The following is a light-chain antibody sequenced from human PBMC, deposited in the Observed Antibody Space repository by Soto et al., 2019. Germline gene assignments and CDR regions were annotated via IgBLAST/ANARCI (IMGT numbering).Light chain of an antibody. J-gene: IGKJ4*01. CDR1: QSVTSR. CDR3: QQYNNWPLT. CDR2: GAS. Sequence: EVVMTQSPATLSVSPGERATLSCRASQSVTSRLAWYQQKPGQAPRLLIYGASARATGIPARFSGSGSGTEFTRTINSLQSEDFAVYYCQQYNNWPLTFGGGTKVDLK. V-gene: IGKV3-15*01.